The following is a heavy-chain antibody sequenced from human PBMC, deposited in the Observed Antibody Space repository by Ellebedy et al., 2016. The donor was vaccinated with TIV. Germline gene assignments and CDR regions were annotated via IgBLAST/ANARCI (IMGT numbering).Heavy chain of an antibody. J-gene: IGHJ3*02. CDR1: GFNVSSNY. CDR2: IYSGGST. Sequence: GESLKISCAASGFNVSSNYMTWVRQAPGKGLEWVSGIYSGGSTNYADSVKGRLTISRDNSKNTLYLQMNSLRAEDTAVYYCAKYEAVGGNTRSDAFDIWGQGTMVTVSS. CDR3: AKYEAVGGNTRSDAFDI. V-gene: IGHV3-53*01. D-gene: IGHD4-23*01.